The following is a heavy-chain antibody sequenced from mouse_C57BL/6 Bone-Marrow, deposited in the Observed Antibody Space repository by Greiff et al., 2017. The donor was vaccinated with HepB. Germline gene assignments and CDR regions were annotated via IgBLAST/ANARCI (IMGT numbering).Heavy chain of an antibody. Sequence: EVKLMESGGGLVKPGGSLKLSCAASGFTFSDYGMHWVRQAPEKGLEWVAYISSGSSTIYYADTVKGRFTISRDNAKNTLFLQMTSLRSEDTAMYYCARKDYDFNYAMDDWGQGTSVTVCS. V-gene: IGHV5-17*01. CDR2: ISSGSSTI. CDR3: ARKDYDFNYAMDD. J-gene: IGHJ4*01. D-gene: IGHD2-4*01. CDR1: GFTFSDYG.